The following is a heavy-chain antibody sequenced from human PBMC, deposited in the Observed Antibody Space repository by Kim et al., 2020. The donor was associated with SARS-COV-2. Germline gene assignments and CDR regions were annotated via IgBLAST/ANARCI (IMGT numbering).Heavy chain of an antibody. Sequence: SETLSLTCTVSGGSISSSSYYWGWIRQPPGKGLEWIGSIYYSGSTYYNPSLKSRVTISVDTSKNQFSLKLSSVTAADTAVYYCARHSSWSNSYYYYGMDVWGQGTTVTVSS. D-gene: IGHD6-13*01. V-gene: IGHV4-39*01. CDR2: IYYSGST. CDR1: GGSISSSSYY. J-gene: IGHJ6*02. CDR3: ARHSSWSNSYYYYGMDV.